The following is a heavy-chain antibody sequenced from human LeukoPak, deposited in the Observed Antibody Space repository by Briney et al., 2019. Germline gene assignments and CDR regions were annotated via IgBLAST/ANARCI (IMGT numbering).Heavy chain of an antibody. D-gene: IGHD5-18*01. CDR2: ISSNGGST. Sequence: PGGSLRLSCSASGFTFSSYAMHWVRQAPGKGLEYVSAISSNGGSTYYADSVKGRFTISRDNSKNTLYLQMSSLRAEDTAAYYCGRGYSYGQGYYFDYWGQGTLVTVSS. J-gene: IGHJ4*02. CDR1: GFTFSSYA. V-gene: IGHV3-64D*06. CDR3: GRGYSYGQGYYFDY.